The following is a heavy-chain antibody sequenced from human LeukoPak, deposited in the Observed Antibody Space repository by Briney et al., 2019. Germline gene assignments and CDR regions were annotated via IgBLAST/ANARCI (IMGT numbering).Heavy chain of an antibody. Sequence: SETLSLTCAVYGGSFSGYYWSWIRQPPGKGLEWIGSMYYSGSTYYNPSLKSRVTMSVDTSKNQFSLKLSSVTAADTAVYYCARQRLDLWDPEFDPWGQGILVTVSS. CDR2: MYYSGST. CDR3: ARQRLDLWDPEFDP. V-gene: IGHV4-34*01. CDR1: GGSFSGYY. D-gene: IGHD2/OR15-2a*01. J-gene: IGHJ5*02.